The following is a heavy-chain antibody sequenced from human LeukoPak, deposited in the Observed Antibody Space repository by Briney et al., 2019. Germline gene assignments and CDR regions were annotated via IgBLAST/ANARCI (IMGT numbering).Heavy chain of an antibody. V-gene: IGHV1-69*04. D-gene: IGHD6-19*01. CDR2: IIPILGIA. CDR3: ARDFPGIAVAGTPRP. Sequence: SVKVSCKASGYTFTSYAISWVRQAPGQGLEWMGRIIPILGIANYAQKFQGRVTITADKSTSTAYMELSSLRSEDTAVYYCARDFPGIAVAGTPRPWGQGTLVTVSS. J-gene: IGHJ4*02. CDR1: GYTFTSYA.